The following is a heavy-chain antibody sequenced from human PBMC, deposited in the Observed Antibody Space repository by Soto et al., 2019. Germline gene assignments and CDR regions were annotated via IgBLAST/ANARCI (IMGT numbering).Heavy chain of an antibody. Sequence: HPGGSLRLSCAASGFTISTYAMTWVRQAPGKGLECVSGVTGSGGQIHYADSVKGRFTISKDNSKNTPYLQMSSLREEDTALYYCAKDAVYKDGLWLMDSWGQGTLVTVSS. V-gene: IGHV3-23*01. J-gene: IGHJ5*02. CDR1: GFTISTYA. CDR3: AKDAVYKDGLWLMDS. D-gene: IGHD2-21*01. CDR2: VTGSGGQI.